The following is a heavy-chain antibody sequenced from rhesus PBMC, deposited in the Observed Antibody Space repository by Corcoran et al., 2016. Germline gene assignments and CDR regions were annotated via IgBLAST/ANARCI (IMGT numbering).Heavy chain of an antibody. V-gene: IGHV3S25*01. Sequence: EVQLVESGGGLAKPGGSLRLSWAASGFTFSSYWMNWVRQAPGKGLEWVSAINIGGGRPYHADSVKGRFPISRDNSKNTLSLQMNRLRAEDTAVYYCAIDGGSWNNPEYFEFWGQGALVTVSS. CDR1: GFTFSSYW. J-gene: IGHJ1*01. D-gene: IGHD1-20*01. CDR3: AIDGGSWNNPEYFEF. CDR2: INIGGGRP.